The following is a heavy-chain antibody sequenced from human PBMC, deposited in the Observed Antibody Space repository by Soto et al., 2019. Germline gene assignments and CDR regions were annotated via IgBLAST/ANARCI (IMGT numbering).Heavy chain of an antibody. CDR2: MYSGGST. J-gene: IGHJ6*02. CDR1: GGFVNSDTHS. Sequence: PSETLSLTCTVSGGFVNSDTHSWSWIRQTPGKRLEWIGFMYSGGSTKNPSLRSRVTMSVETYKNKFSLKLRSVIVADTALYHCARFVRSCCATPRSAIADVWGRGTPVIV. CDR3: ARFVRSCCATPRSAIADV. V-gene: IGHV4-61*01. D-gene: IGHD2-2*02.